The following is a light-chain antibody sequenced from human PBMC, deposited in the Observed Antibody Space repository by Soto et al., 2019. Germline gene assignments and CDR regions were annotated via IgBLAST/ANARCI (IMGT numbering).Light chain of an antibody. CDR3: CAYAGSNTYV. Sequence: QAVVTQPASVSGSPGQSITFSCTGTSSDVGSYNLVSWYQQHPGKAPKVMLYEVSKRPSGVANRFSGSKSGNTASLTISGLQAEDEADYYCCAYAGSNTYVFGTGTKLTVL. J-gene: IGLJ1*01. V-gene: IGLV2-23*02. CDR2: EVS. CDR1: SSDVGSYNL.